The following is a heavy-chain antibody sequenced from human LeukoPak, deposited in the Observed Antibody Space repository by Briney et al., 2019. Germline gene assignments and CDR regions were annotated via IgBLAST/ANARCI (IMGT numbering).Heavy chain of an antibody. CDR1: GDSISSYY. CDR3: ASAYYLSGYMDV. J-gene: IGHJ6*03. CDR2: IHYNGNT. D-gene: IGHD3-10*01. Sequence: PSETLSLTCSVSGDSISSYYWTWIRQTPGKGLEWIAYIHYNGNTKSNPSLNSRVTISLDTSKNQFSLKLTSLTAADTAVYYCASAYYLSGYMDVWGKGTTVTISS. V-gene: IGHV4-59*01.